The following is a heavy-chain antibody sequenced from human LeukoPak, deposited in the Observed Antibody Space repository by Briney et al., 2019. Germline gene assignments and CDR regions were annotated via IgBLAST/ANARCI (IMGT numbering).Heavy chain of an antibody. V-gene: IGHV3-30-3*01. J-gene: IGHJ6*02. Sequence: GGSLRLSCAASGFTFSSYAMHWVRQAPGKGLEWVAVISYDGSNKYYADSVKGRFTISRDDSKNTLYLQMNSLRAEDTAVYYCARARRDGYNSLDYYYGMDVWGQGTTVTVSS. CDR3: ARARRDGYNSLDYYYGMDV. D-gene: IGHD5-24*01. CDR2: ISYDGSNK. CDR1: GFTFSSYA.